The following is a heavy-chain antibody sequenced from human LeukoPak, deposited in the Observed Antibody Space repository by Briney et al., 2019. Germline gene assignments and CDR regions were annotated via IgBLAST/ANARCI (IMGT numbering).Heavy chain of an antibody. Sequence: PSETLSLTCTASGGSISSYYWSWIRQPAGKGLEWIGRIYTSGSTNYNPSLKSRVTMSVDTSKNQFSLKLSSVTAADTAVYYCARDFRNYYDSSGYYDYWGQGTLVTVSS. CDR1: GGSISSYY. V-gene: IGHV4-4*07. CDR3: ARDFRNYYDSSGYYDY. D-gene: IGHD3-22*01. CDR2: IYTSGST. J-gene: IGHJ4*02.